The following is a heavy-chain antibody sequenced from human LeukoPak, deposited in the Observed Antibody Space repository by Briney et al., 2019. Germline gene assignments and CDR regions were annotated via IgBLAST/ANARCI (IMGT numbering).Heavy chain of an antibody. CDR1: GFTFSDYY. J-gene: IGHJ5*02. V-gene: IGHV3-11*05. D-gene: IGHD6-13*01. CDR2: ISGSSTYI. Sequence: GGSLRLSCAASGFTFSDYYMSWIRQAPGKGLEWVSYISGSSTYIAYADSVKGRFTISRDNAKNSLLLQMNTLRAEDTAVYYCAKAGSSSWLLDWFDPWGQGTLVTVSS. CDR3: AKAGSSSWLLDWFDP.